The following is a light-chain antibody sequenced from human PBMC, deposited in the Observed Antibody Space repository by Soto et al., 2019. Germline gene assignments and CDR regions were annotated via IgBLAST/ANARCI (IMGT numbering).Light chain of an antibody. V-gene: IGLV1-40*01. Sequence: QSALTQPPSVSGALGQRVTISCTGITSNIGAGYDVHWYQLLPGRAPKLLIYGNTNRPSGVPDRFSGSKSATSASLAITGLQAEDEAIYYCQSYDNTLSGPIYVFGTGTKVTV. CDR1: TSNIGAGYD. CDR2: GNT. CDR3: QSYDNTLSGPIYV. J-gene: IGLJ1*01.